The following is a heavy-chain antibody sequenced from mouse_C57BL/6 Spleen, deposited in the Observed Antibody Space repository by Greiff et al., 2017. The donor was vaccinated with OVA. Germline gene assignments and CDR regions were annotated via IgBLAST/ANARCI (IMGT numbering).Heavy chain of an antibody. CDR2: IWSGGST. CDR1: GFSFTSYG. CDR3: ARSSSGITTAGYAMDY. Sequence: VQRVESGPGLVQPSQCLSITCTVSGFSFTSYGVHWVRQSPGQGLEWLGVIWSGGSTDYNAAFISRLTISKDNSTSQVFFKMTSLQADDTAIYYCARSSSGITTAGYAMDYWGQGTSVTVSS. J-gene: IGHJ4*01. D-gene: IGHD1-2*01. V-gene: IGHV2-2*01.